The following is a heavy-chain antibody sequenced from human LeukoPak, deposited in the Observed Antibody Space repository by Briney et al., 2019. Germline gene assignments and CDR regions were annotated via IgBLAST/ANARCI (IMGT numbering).Heavy chain of an antibody. CDR3: ARDGDTDYYDSSGYILENWFDP. Sequence: PGGSLRLSCAASGFTFSTYSMNWFRQAPGKGLDWVSSISSSSAYIYYADSAKGRFTISRDNAKNSLYLQMNSLRAEDTAVYYCARDGDTDYYDSSGYILENWFDPWGQGTLVTVSS. D-gene: IGHD3-22*01. CDR1: GFTFSTYS. CDR2: ISSSSAYI. J-gene: IGHJ5*02. V-gene: IGHV3-21*01.